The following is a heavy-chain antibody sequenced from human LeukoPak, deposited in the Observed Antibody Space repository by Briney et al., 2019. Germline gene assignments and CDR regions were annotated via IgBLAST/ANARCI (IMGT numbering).Heavy chain of an antibody. CDR1: GYTFSSSG. CDR3: AREHYSNYLFDY. D-gene: IGHD4-11*01. CDR2: ISAYNGNT. Sequence: ASVKVSCKASGYTFSSSGINWVRQAPGQGLELMGWISAYNGNTNYAQKLQGKVTMTTDTSTSTAYMELRSLRSDDTAVYYCAREHYSNYLFDYWGQGTLVTVSS. J-gene: IGHJ4*02. V-gene: IGHV1-18*01.